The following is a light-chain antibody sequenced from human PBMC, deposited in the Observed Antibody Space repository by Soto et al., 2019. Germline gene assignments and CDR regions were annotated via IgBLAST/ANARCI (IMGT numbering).Light chain of an antibody. Sequence: DIQMTQSPSSLSASVGDRVTITCRASQSISSYLNWYQQKPGKAPKLLIYAASSLQSGVPSRFSGSGSGTDFTLTISSLQPQDFATFYCQHSYSTVLTFGGGTKVEIK. CDR3: QHSYSTVLT. V-gene: IGKV1-39*01. CDR2: AAS. CDR1: QSISSY. J-gene: IGKJ4*01.